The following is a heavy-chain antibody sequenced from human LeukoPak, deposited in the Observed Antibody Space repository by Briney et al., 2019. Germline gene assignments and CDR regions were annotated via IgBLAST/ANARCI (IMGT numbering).Heavy chain of an antibody. CDR2: IWHDGSNQ. CDR1: GFTFSSYA. Sequence: PGRSLRLSCAASGFTFSSYAMHWVRQAPGKGLEWVAVIWHDGSNQTYTDSVKGRFTISRDNSKNTLDLHMNSLRAEDTAVYYCARDRGPGGLAGTYYWGLGTLVTVSS. J-gene: IGHJ4*02. V-gene: IGHV3-33*01. CDR3: ARDRGPGGLAGTYY. D-gene: IGHD6-19*01.